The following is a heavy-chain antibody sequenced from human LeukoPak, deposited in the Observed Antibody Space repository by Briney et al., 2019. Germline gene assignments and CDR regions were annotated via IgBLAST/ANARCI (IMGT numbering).Heavy chain of an antibody. CDR3: ARPHTTNWPNDAFDL. V-gene: IGHV3-48*01. CDR2: ITNTGRTV. CDR1: GFNFNDYN. Sequence: GGSLRLSCAASGFNFNDYNMNWVRQAPGKGPEWLTYITNTGRTVHYVDSVKGRFTISRDNAKNSLYLQMNSLTTDDTAIYYCARPHTTNWPNDAFDLWGQGTLVAVSS. D-gene: IGHD1-14*01. J-gene: IGHJ3*01.